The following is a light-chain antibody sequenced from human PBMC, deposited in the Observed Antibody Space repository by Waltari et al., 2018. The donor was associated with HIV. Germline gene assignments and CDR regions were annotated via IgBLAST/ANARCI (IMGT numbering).Light chain of an antibody. J-gene: IGLJ1*01. Sequence: QSALTQPASVSGSPGQSITISCTGTSSDVGGYNYVSWYQQHPGKAPKLMIYEVSKRPSGFSHRFSGSKSGNPASLTISGLQAEDEADYYCSSYTSSSTLPSYVFGTGTKVTVL. CDR2: EVS. V-gene: IGLV2-14*01. CDR3: SSYTSSSTLPSYV. CDR1: SSDVGGYNY.